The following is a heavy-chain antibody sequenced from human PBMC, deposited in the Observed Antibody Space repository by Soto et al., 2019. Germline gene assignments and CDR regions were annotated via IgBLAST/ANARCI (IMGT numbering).Heavy chain of an antibody. Sequence: EVQLVESGGGLVKPGGSLRLSCAASGFTFSNAWMSWVRQAPGKGLEWVGRIKSKTDGGTTDYAAPVKGRFTISRDDSKNTLYLKMNSLKTEDTAVYYCTLSRYYDILTGLYRDYWGQGTLVTVSS. CDR2: IKSKTDGGTT. J-gene: IGHJ4*02. CDR3: TLSRYYDILTGLYRDY. D-gene: IGHD3-9*01. V-gene: IGHV3-15*01. CDR1: GFTFSNAW.